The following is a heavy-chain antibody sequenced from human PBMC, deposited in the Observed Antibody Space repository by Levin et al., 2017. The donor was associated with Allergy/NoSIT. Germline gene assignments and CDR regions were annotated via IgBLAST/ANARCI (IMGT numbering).Heavy chain of an antibody. CDR2: INHSGST. CDR3: VNFDCSSTSCLDY. Sequence: PSETLSLTCAVYGGSFSGYYWSWIRQPPGKGLEWIGEINHSGSTNYNPSLKSRVTISVDTSKNQFSLKLSSVTAADTAVYYCVNFDCSSTSCLDYWGQGTLVTVSS. CDR1: GGSFSGYY. D-gene: IGHD2-2*01. V-gene: IGHV4-34*01. J-gene: IGHJ4*02.